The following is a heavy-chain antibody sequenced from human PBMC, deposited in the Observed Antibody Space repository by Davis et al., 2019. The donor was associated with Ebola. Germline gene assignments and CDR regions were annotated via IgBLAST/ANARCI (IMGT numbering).Heavy chain of an antibody. CDR3: VRDFWSDDPGY. Sequence: ASVKVSCKASGYPFSSYGLSWVRQAPGQGLEWLGWISGYNGDTKYAQKFQGRVTMTTDTSTSTAYMELRSLRSDDTAMYYCVRDFWSDDPGYWGQGTLVTVSS. V-gene: IGHV1-18*01. CDR1: GYPFSSYG. D-gene: IGHD3-3*01. J-gene: IGHJ4*02. CDR2: ISGYNGDT.